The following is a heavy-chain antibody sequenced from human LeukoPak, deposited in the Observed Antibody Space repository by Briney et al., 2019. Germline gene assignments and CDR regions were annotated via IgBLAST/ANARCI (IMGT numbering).Heavy chain of an antibody. J-gene: IGHJ4*02. V-gene: IGHV4-4*02. CDR3: VRCGSYCLDY. CDR2: IYRTGSA. D-gene: IGHD1-26*01. Sequence: SGTLSLTCGVSGGAISNGNWWSWVRQPPGKGLEWIGEIYRTGSANYNPSLKSRVAISVDKSKNQFSLTLNSVTAADTAVYYCVRCGSYCLDYWGQGTLVTVSS. CDR1: GGAISNGNW.